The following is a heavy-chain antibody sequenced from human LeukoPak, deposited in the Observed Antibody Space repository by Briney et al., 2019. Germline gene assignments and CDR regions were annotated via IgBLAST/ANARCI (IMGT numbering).Heavy chain of an antibody. V-gene: IGHV3-30-3*01. CDR2: ISYDGSNK. CDR1: GFTFSSYA. CDR3: ARDRNHYYGSGSYWPRSIFHYNWFDP. D-gene: IGHD3-10*01. Sequence: GRSLRLSCAASGFTFSSYAMHWVRQAPGKGLEWVAVISYDGSNKYYADSVKGRSTISRDNSKNTLYLQMNSLRAEDTAVYYCARDRNHYYGSGSYWPRSIFHYNWFDPWGQGTLVTVSS. J-gene: IGHJ5*02.